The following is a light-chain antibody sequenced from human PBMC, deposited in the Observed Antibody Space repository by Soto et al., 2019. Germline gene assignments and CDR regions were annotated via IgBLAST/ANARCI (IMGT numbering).Light chain of an antibody. J-gene: IGLJ1*01. CDR2: GNS. CDR3: QSYDSSRSGYV. V-gene: IGLV1-40*01. Sequence: QSVLTQPPSVSGAPGQRVTISCTGSSSNIGAGYDVHWYQQLPGTAPKHLIYGNSNRPSGVPDRFSGSKSGTSASMAITGLQAEDEADYYCQSYDSSRSGYVFGTGTKVTVL. CDR1: SSNIGAGYD.